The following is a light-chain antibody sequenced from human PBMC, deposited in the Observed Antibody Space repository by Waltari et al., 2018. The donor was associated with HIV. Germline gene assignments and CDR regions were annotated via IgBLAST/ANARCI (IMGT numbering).Light chain of an antibody. CDR2: DTY. CDR1: QNVADCH. V-gene: IGKV3-20*01. CDR3: QQYGTSVT. J-gene: IGKJ5*01. Sequence: EIVLTQSPGTLSLSSGERVTLSCRASQNVADCHLAWYQQRTGQAPRLLIYDTYRRATGIPDRFSGSGSGTDFTLTIGSLEPEDFAVYYCQQYGTSVTFGQGTRLEIK.